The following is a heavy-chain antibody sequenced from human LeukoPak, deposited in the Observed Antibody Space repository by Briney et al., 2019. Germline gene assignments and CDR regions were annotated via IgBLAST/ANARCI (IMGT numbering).Heavy chain of an antibody. D-gene: IGHD2/OR15-2a*01. Sequence: GGPLRLSCAASGFTFSYYWMSWVRQAPGKGLEWVANIKQDGSEKYCVDSVKGRFTISRDNAKNSLYLQMNSLRAEDTAVYYCARGGSNKARMDVWGKGTTVTVSS. CDR1: GFTFSYYW. J-gene: IGHJ6*04. V-gene: IGHV3-7*01. CDR3: ARGGSNKARMDV. CDR2: IKQDGSEK.